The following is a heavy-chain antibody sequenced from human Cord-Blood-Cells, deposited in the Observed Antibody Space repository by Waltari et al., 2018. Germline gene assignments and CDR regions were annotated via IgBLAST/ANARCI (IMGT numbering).Heavy chain of an antibody. D-gene: IGHD5-18*01. Sequence: QVQLVQSGAEVKKPGASVKVSCQASGYTFTSYDINWVRQATGQGLEWMGWMNPNSGNTGYAQKLQGRVTITRNTSISTAYMELSSLRSEDTAVYYCARGLGYSYGPRNAFDIWGQGTMVTVSS. CDR3: ARGLGYSYGPRNAFDI. CDR2: MNPNSGNT. V-gene: IGHV1-8*03. J-gene: IGHJ3*02. CDR1: GYTFTSYD.